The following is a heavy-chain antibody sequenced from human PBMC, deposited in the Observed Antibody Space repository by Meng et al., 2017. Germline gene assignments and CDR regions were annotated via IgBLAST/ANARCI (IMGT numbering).Heavy chain of an antibody. CDR3: ARDIRAYYYDSSGHYYYYGMDV. CDR2: IIPIFGTA. CDR1: GGTFSSYA. D-gene: IGHD3-22*01. Sequence: SVKVSCKASGGTFSSYAISWVRQAPGQGLEWMGGIIPIFGTANYAQKFQGRVTITTDESTSTAYMELSSLRSEDTAVYYCARDIRAYYYDSSGHYYYYGMDVWGQGNTVNGAS. V-gene: IGHV1-69*05. J-gene: IGHJ6*02.